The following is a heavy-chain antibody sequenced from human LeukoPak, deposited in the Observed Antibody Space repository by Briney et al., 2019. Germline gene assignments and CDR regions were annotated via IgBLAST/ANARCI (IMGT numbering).Heavy chain of an antibody. D-gene: IGHD6-13*01. V-gene: IGHV4-4*02. CDR2: INHSGST. CDR3: ARGSHSAFDI. J-gene: IGHJ3*02. CDR1: GGSISSSNW. Sequence: SGTLSLTCAVSGGSISSSNWWSWVCQPPGKGLEWIGEINHSGSTNYNPSLKSRVTISVDTSKNQFSLKLSSVTAADTAVYYCARGSHSAFDIWGQGTMVTVSS.